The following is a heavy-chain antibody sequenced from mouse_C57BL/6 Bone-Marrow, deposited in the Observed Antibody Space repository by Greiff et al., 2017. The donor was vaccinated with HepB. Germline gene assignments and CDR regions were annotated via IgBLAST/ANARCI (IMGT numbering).Heavy chain of an antibody. CDR2: IDPSDSYT. J-gene: IGHJ2*01. CDR1: GYTFTSYW. Sequence: QVQLQQPGAELVMPGASVKLSCKASGYTFTSYWMHWVKQRPGQGLEWIGEIDPSDSYTNYNQKFKGKSTLTEDKSSSTAYMQLSSLTSEDSAVYYCARITTVDYFDYWGQGTTLTVSS. V-gene: IGHV1-69*01. CDR3: ARITTVDYFDY. D-gene: IGHD1-1*01.